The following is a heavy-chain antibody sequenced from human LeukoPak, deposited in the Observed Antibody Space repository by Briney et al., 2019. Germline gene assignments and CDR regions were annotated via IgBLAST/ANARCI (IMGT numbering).Heavy chain of an antibody. V-gene: IGHV3-23*01. CDR3: AKDAPTYIPVTGPEDN. Sequence: PGGSLRLSCAASGFTFRNFAMSWVRQAPGKGLEWVSVISGSGDSTVYSDSVKGRFTISRDNSKNTLYLQMNSLRAEDTAIYYCAKDAPTYIPVTGPEDNWGQGTLVTVSS. D-gene: IGHD6-19*01. CDR1: GFTFRNFA. J-gene: IGHJ4*02. CDR2: ISGSGDST.